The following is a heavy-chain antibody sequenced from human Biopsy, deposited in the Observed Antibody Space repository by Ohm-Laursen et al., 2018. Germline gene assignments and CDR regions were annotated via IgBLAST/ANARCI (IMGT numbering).Heavy chain of an antibody. CDR1: GFTFSDYW. CDR2: IKQDGNEK. V-gene: IGHV3-7*01. D-gene: IGHD1-26*01. Sequence: GSLRLSCSASGFTFSDYWMGWVRQAPGKGLEWVANIKQDGNEKYYVDSVMGRFTISRDNGKNSLYLQMNSLRAEDTAVYYCARARGSGRPRYHFDYWGQGTLVTVSS. CDR3: ARARGSGRPRYHFDY. J-gene: IGHJ4*02.